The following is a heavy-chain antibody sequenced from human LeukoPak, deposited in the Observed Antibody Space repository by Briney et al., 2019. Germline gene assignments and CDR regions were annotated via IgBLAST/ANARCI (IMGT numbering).Heavy chain of an antibody. V-gene: IGHV1-2*02. D-gene: IGHD3-10*01. CDR3: ARSITYYNSGSSLGY. Sequence: GASVKVSCKASGYTFTGYYIHWVRQAPGQGLEWMGKINPNIGDTNYAQKFQGRVTMTRDTSISTAYMELSRLRSDDTAVYYCARSITYYNSGSSLGYWGQGTLVTVSS. CDR1: GYTFTGYY. J-gene: IGHJ4*02. CDR2: INPNIGDT.